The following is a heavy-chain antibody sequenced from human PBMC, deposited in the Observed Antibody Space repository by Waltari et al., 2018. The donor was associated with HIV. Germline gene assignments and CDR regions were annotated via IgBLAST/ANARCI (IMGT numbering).Heavy chain of an antibody. J-gene: IGHJ5*02. CDR1: GGSISSHRYY. CDR2: VYYSGST. D-gene: IGHD2-8*01. Sequence: QLQLQESGPGLVKPSETVSLICPVSGGSISSHRYYWGWIRQPPGKGLEWIGRVYYSGSTYYNPSLKSRVTISVDTPKNHFSLKLTSMTATDSAVYYCARGYCSSRACYTGSWFDPWGQGTLVTVSS. CDR3: ARGYCSSRACYTGSWFDP. V-gene: IGHV4-39*02.